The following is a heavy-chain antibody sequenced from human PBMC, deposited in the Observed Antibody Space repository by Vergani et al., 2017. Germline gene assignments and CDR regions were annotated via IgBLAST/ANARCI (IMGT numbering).Heavy chain of an antibody. D-gene: IGHD6-13*01. CDR1: GFSLSTSGVV. CDR3: AHSPGIAAAEAFDI. Sequence: QITLKESGPTLVKPTQTLTLTCTFSGFSLSTSGVVVGWIRQPPGKALEWLALIYWDDDKRYSPSLKSRLTITKDTSKNQVVLTMTNMDPVDTATYYCAHSPGIAAAEAFDIWGQGTMVTVSS. V-gene: IGHV2-5*02. CDR2: IYWDDDK. J-gene: IGHJ3*02.